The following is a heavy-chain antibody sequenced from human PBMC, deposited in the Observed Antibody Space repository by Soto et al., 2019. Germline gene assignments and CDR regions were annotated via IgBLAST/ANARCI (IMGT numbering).Heavy chain of an antibody. CDR3: AKDPKDCSTTACALHLFTWFDP. CDR1: RCG. Sequence: RCGLHCVRPAPGKGLEWVAVMSYDGSHEYYADSVKGRFSISRDNSKTTVSLQMNSLRAEDTAIYYCAKDPKDCSTTACALHLFTWFDPWGQGTLVTVSS. V-gene: IGHV3-30*18. J-gene: IGHJ5*02. D-gene: IGHD2-2*01. CDR2: MSYDGSHE.